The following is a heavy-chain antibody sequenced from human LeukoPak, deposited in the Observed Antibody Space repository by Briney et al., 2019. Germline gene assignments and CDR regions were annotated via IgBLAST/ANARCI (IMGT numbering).Heavy chain of an antibody. CDR2: ISGSGSHT. V-gene: IGHV3-11*06. J-gene: IGHJ4*02. D-gene: IGHD6-13*01. CDR1: GASLRPYY. Sequence: LSLTCTVSGASLRPYYWSWIRQAPGKGLEWVSYISGSGSHTTYADSVRGRFTISRDNAKNSLSLQVNSLRADDTAVYYCARVGSTVAAGTPDYWGQGTLVTVSS. CDR3: ARVGSTVAAGTPDY.